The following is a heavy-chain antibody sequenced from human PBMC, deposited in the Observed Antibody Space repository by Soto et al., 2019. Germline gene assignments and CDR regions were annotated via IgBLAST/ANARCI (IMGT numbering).Heavy chain of an antibody. Sequence: GESLKISCAASGFTFSSYAMHWVRQAPGKGLEYVSAISSNGGSTYYANSVKGRFTISRDNSKNTLYLQMGSLRAEDMAVYYCARDSNWNDDGDYYYYYYMDVWGKGTTVTVSS. CDR2: ISSNGGST. D-gene: IGHD1-1*01. CDR1: GFTFSSYA. V-gene: IGHV3-64*01. CDR3: ARDSNWNDDGDYYYYYYMDV. J-gene: IGHJ6*03.